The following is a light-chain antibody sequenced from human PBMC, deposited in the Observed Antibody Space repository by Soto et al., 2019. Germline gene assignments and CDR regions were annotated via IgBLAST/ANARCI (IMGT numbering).Light chain of an antibody. CDR3: SSYTSSNTLVV. CDR1: SSDVGGYNY. J-gene: IGLJ2*01. V-gene: IGLV2-14*01. CDR2: DVS. Sequence: QSALTQPASVSGSPGQSITISCTGTSSDVGGYNYVSWYQQNPGKAPKLIIYDVSNRPSGVSNRFSGSKSGNTASLTISGLQAEDEADYYYSSYTSSNTLVVFGGGTKVTVL.